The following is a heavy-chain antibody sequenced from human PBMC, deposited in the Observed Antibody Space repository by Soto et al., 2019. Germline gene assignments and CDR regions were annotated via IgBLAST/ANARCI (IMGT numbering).Heavy chain of an antibody. Sequence: PGGSLRLSCAASGFTFSSYSMNWVRQAPGKGLEWVSSISSSSSYIYYADSVKGRFTISRDNAKNSLYLQMNSLRAEDTAVYYCARDQAGSGTTADYWGQGTLVTVSS. V-gene: IGHV3-21*01. CDR1: GFTFSSYS. J-gene: IGHJ4*02. D-gene: IGHD1-7*01. CDR3: ARDQAGSGTTADY. CDR2: ISSSSSYI.